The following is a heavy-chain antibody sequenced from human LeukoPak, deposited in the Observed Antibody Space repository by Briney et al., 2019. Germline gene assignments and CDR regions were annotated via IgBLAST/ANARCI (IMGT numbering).Heavy chain of an antibody. V-gene: IGHV1-8*01. D-gene: IGHD6-19*01. CDR3: ARVGSSGWYLANWFDP. CDR1: GYTFTSYD. J-gene: IGHJ5*02. CDR2: MNPNSGNT. Sequence: GAPVKVSCKASGYTFTSYDINWVRQATGQGLEWMGWMNPNSGNTGYAQKFQGRVTMTRNTSISTAYMELSSLRSEDTAVYYCARVGSSGWYLANWFDPWGQGTLVTVSS.